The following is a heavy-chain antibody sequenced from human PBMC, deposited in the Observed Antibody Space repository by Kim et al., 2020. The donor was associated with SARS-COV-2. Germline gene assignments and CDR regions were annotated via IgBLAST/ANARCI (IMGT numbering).Heavy chain of an antibody. V-gene: IGHV3-33*01. D-gene: IGHD1-7*01. CDR3: ARTPETGTIPEIGYYYMDV. Sequence: GGSLRLSCAASGFTFSSYGMHWVRQAPGKGLEWVAVIWYDGSNKYYADSVKGRFTISRDNSKNTLYLQMNSLRAEDTAVYYCARTPETGTIPEIGYYYMDVWGKGTTVTVSS. J-gene: IGHJ6*03. CDR1: GFTFSSYG. CDR2: IWYDGSNK.